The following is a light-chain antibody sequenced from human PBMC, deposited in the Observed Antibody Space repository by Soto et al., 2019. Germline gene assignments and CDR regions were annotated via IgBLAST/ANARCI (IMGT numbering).Light chain of an antibody. CDR1: QSVSSY. J-gene: IGKJ1*01. V-gene: IGKV3-20*01. CDR3: QQYGSSGT. CDR2: GAS. Sequence: EIVLTQSPATLSLSPGERATLSCRASQSVSSYLAWYQQKPGQAPRLLIYGASTRAAGIPDRFSGSGSGTDFTLTITRLEPEDSAVYYCQQYGSSGTFGQGTKVDIK.